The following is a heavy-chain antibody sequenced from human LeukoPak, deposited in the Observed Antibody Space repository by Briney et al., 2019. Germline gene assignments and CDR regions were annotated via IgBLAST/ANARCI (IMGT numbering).Heavy chain of an antibody. CDR2: INHSGST. CDR3: ARQKADIVVVPADKTLYYYYMDV. Sequence: PSETLPLTCAVYGGSFSGYYWSWIRQPPGKGLEWIGEINHSGSTNYNPSLKSRVTISVDTSKNQFSLKLSSVTAADTAVYYCARQKADIVVVPADKTLYYYYMDVWGKGTTVTVSS. CDR1: GGSFSGYY. V-gene: IGHV4-34*01. D-gene: IGHD2-2*01. J-gene: IGHJ6*03.